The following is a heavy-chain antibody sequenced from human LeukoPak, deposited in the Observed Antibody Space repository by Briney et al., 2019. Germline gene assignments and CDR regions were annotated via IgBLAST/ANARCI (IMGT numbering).Heavy chain of an antibody. CDR3: ARTGYCSSTSCRHYYYYYGMDV. CDR2: IWYDGGNE. D-gene: IGHD2-2*01. V-gene: IGHV3-33*01. Sequence: GRSLRLSCAASGFTFSSHGMHWVRQAPGKGLEWVAVIWYDGGNEYYADSVKGRFTISRDNSKNTLYLQMNSLRGEDTAVYYCARTGYCSSTSCRHYYYYYGMDVWGKGTTVTVSS. CDR1: GFTFSSHG. J-gene: IGHJ6*04.